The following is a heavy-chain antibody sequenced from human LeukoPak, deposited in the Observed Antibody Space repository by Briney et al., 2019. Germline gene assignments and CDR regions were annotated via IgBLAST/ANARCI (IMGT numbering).Heavy chain of an antibody. Sequence: GGSLRLSCAASGLTFSSFWMHWVRRAPGKGLEWVSRINSDGSTTTYADSVKGRLTISRDNAKNTLYLQMNSLRAEDTAVYYCARGYYSASRIDYWGQGALVTVSS. V-gene: IGHV3-74*01. J-gene: IGHJ4*02. D-gene: IGHD2-2*01. CDR3: ARGYYSASRIDY. CDR1: GLTFSSFW. CDR2: INSDGSTT.